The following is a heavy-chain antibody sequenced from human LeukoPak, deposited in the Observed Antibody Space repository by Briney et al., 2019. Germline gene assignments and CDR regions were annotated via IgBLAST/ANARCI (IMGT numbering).Heavy chain of an antibody. CDR2: INPNSGGT. CDR3: ARGYCTGGSCSGAWFDP. Sequence: ASVKVSCKASGYTFTDNHMHWVRQAPGQGLEWMGWINPNSGGTNYAQKFQGRVTMTRDTSINTAYIELNRLRSDDTAVYYCARGYCTGGSCSGAWFDPWGQGTLVTVSS. D-gene: IGHD2-15*01. V-gene: IGHV1-2*02. J-gene: IGHJ5*02. CDR1: GYTFTDNH.